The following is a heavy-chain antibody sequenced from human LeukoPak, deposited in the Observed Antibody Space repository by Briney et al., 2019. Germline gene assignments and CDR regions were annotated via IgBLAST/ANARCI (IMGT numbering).Heavy chain of an antibody. Sequence: GGSLRLSCAASGFTFSSYAMSWVRQAPGKGLEWVSAISGSGGSTYYADSVKGRSTISRDNSKNTPYLQMNSLRVEDTAVYYCAEDQSSGWPHYYYYGLDVWGQGTTVTVSS. J-gene: IGHJ6*02. CDR3: AEDQSSGWPHYYYYGLDV. D-gene: IGHD6-19*01. V-gene: IGHV3-23*01. CDR1: GFTFSSYA. CDR2: ISGSGGST.